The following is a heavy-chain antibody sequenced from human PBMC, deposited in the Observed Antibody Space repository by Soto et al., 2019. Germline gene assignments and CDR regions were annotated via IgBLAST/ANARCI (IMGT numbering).Heavy chain of an antibody. CDR1: GFTFDDYA. Sequence: DVQLVESGGGLVQPGRSLRLSCAASGFTFDDYAMHWVRQAPGKGLEWVSGISWNSGSIGYADSVKGRFTISRDNAKNSLYLQMNSLRAEDTALYYCAKDGSGSYFSYYYYGMDVWGQGTTVTVSS. J-gene: IGHJ6*02. CDR2: ISWNSGSI. CDR3: AKDGSGSYFSYYYYGMDV. V-gene: IGHV3-9*01. D-gene: IGHD1-26*01.